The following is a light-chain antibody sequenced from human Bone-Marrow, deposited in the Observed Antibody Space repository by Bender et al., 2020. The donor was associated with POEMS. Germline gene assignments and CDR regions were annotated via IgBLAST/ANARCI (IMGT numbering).Light chain of an antibody. V-gene: IGLV2-14*03. CDR3: TSYTTGTTPVV. CDR1: SSDVGGYHY. CDR2: DVR. Sequence: QSALTQPASVSGSPGQSITISCTGTSSDVGGYHYVSWYQQHPGKAPKLMIYDVRSRPSGVSSRFSGSKSGNTASLTISGLQADDEADYYCTSYTTGTTPVVFGGGTKLTVL. J-gene: IGLJ2*01.